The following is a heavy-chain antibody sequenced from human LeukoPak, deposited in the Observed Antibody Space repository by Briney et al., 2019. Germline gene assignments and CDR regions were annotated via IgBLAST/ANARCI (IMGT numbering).Heavy chain of an antibody. CDR2: IYHSGST. CDR3: ARDAEGYCSGGSCYSWFDY. D-gene: IGHD2-15*01. CDR1: GGSISSSNW. V-gene: IGHV4-4*02. J-gene: IGHJ4*02. Sequence: SGTLSLTCAVSGGSISSSNWWSWVRQPPGKGLEWIGEIYHSGSTNYNPSLKSRVTISVDKSKNQFSLKLSSVTAADTAVYYCARDAEGYCSGGSCYSWFDYWGQGTLVTVSS.